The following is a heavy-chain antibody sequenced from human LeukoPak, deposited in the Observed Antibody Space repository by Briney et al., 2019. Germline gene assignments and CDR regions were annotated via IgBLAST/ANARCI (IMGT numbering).Heavy chain of an antibody. D-gene: IGHD3-22*01. CDR2: FGTRSTSI. CDR1: GFTFSSYW. Sequence: GGSLRLSCAASGFTFSSYWMSWVRQAPGKGLEWVSSFGTRSTSIYHAGSVKGRFAISGDNAKNLLYLQMNSLRAEDTALYYCAREVSEGFDFWGQGTLVTVSS. J-gene: IGHJ4*02. V-gene: IGHV3-21*01. CDR3: AREVSEGFDF.